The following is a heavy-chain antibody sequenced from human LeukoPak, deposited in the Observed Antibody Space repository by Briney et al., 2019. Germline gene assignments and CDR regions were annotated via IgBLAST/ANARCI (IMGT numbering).Heavy chain of an antibody. J-gene: IGHJ4*02. CDR3: ARGWFVD. D-gene: IGHD6-13*01. V-gene: IGHV3-48*03. CDR2: INSGGTII. CDR1: GFTFSSNE. Sequence: HPGGSLRLSCAASGFTFSSNEMNWVRQAPGKGLEWVSYINSGGTIIYYADSVRGRFTISRDNAKNSLYLQMNSLRAEDTAVYYCARGWFVDWGQGTLVIVSS.